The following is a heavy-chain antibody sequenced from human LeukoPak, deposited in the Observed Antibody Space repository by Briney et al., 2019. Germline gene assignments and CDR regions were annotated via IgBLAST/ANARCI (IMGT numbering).Heavy chain of an antibody. Sequence: PSETLSLTCTVSGGSISSGDYYWSWIRQPPGKGLEWIGYIYYSGSTYYNPSLKSRVTISVDTSKNQFSLKLSSVTAADTAVYYCASVVVDRRAFDIWGQGTMVTVSS. CDR3: ASVVVDRRAFDI. CDR1: GGSISSGDYY. J-gene: IGHJ3*02. CDR2: IYYSGST. V-gene: IGHV4-30-4*01. D-gene: IGHD2-2*01.